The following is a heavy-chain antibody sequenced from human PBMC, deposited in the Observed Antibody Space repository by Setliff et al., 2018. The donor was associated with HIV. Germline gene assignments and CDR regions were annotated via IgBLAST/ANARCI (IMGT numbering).Heavy chain of an antibody. Sequence: SETLSLTCTVSGGSISNYYWGWIRQPPGKRLEWIGSIYHSGSTYYNPSLKSRVTISVDTSKNYFSLKLTSVTAADTAVYYCASPFGAVAGTMDVWGKGTTVTVSS. J-gene: IGHJ6*04. CDR1: GGSISNYY. CDR3: ASPFGAVAGTMDV. CDR2: IYHSGST. D-gene: IGHD6-19*01. V-gene: IGHV4-39*02.